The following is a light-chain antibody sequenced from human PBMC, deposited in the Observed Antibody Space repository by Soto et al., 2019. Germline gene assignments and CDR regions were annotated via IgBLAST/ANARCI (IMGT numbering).Light chain of an antibody. J-gene: IGKJ5*01. CDR3: QQRRSWPIT. V-gene: IGKV3-11*01. Sequence: EIVLTQSPATRSLSPGERATLSCRASQSVGTFLIWYQQRLGQPPRLLIYDASNRATGIPARCSGSGSGTDFTLTISSLEPEDFAVYYCQQRRSWPITFGQGTRLEIK. CDR2: DAS. CDR1: QSVGTF.